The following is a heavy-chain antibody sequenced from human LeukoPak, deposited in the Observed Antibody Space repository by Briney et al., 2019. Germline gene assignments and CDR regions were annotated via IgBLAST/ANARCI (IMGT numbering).Heavy chain of an antibody. D-gene: IGHD6-13*01. CDR1: GGSFSGYY. V-gene: IGHV4-34*01. CDR2: INHSGST. CDR3: ARYQHRFSSSWYFDY. J-gene: IGHJ4*02. Sequence: SETLSLTCAVYGGSFSGYYWSWIRQPPGKGLEWIGEINHSGSTNYNPSLKSRVTISVDTSKNQFSLKLSSVTAADTAVYYCARYQHRFSSSWYFDYWGQGTLVTVSS.